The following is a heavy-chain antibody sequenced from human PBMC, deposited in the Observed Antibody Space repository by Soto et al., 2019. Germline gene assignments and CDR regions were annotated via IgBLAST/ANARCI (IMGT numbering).Heavy chain of an antibody. D-gene: IGHD6-13*01. Sequence: SETLSLTCFVSGYSISSGNYWAWIRQPPGRGLEWIGSLYHIGSTHYNTSLKSRVTISVDTSKNHFSLELSSVTAADTAIYYCTSSTSSYNEACLDLWGQGTMVTVSS. J-gene: IGHJ6*02. CDR2: LYHIGST. CDR1: GYSISSGNY. V-gene: IGHV4-38-2*01. CDR3: TSSTSSYNEACLDL.